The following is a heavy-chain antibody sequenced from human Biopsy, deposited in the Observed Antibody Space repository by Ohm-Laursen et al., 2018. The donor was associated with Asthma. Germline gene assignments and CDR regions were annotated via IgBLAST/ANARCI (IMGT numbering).Heavy chain of an antibody. Sequence: RSRRLSCAASGFTFMTYGMHWVRQVPGKGLEWVATVGSDESYTDHADSVKGRFTISRDNSKNTLHLQMNSLSPEDTAVYYCARDFSRAIMIGGGREHYFDFWGQGTLVTVSS. V-gene: IGHV3-33*01. CDR1: GFTFMTYG. CDR2: VGSDESYT. D-gene: IGHD3-16*01. CDR3: ARDFSRAIMIGGGREHYFDF. J-gene: IGHJ4*02.